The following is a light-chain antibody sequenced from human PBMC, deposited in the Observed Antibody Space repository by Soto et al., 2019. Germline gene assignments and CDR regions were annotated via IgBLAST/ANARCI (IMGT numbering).Light chain of an antibody. CDR2: GAS. J-gene: IGKJ4*01. V-gene: IGKV3-15*01. Sequence: EIVMTQSPATLSVSPGERATLSCRASQSVSSNLAWYQQKPGQAPRLLIYGASTRATGIPARFSGSGSGTEFTLTISSLQSEDFAVYYCQQYNNWPLTFXGGTK. CDR3: QQYNNWPLT. CDR1: QSVSSN.